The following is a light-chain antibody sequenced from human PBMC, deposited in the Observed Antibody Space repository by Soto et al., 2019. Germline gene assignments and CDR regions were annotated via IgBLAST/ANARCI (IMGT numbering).Light chain of an antibody. J-gene: IGLJ2*01. V-gene: IGLV2-11*01. Sequence: QSALTQPRSVSGSPGQSVTISCTGSSSDVGGYNYVSWYQQHPGKAPKLMIYDVSKRPSGVPDRFSGSKSGNTASLTISGLQADDEADYYCCSYACSYTVLFGGGTKLTVL. CDR1: SSDVGGYNY. CDR3: CSYACSYTVL. CDR2: DVS.